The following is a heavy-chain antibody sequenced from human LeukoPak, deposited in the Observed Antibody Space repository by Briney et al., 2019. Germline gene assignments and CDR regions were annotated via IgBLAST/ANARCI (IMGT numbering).Heavy chain of an antibody. J-gene: IGHJ4*02. D-gene: IGHD2-21*01. V-gene: IGHV3-21*01. Sequence: KTGGSLRLSFAASGFTFDISIMTWFRQVPGKGLEWVSSITSRSNYIYYADSVKGRFTISRDNAKNSLYLQMNSLRAEDTAVYYCARDRSSSMGYWGQGTLVTVSS. CDR2: ITSRSNYI. CDR3: ARDRSSSMGY. CDR1: GFTFDISI.